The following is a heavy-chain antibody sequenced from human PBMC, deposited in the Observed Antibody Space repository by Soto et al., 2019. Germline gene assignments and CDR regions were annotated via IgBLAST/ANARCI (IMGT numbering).Heavy chain of an antibody. D-gene: IGHD6-19*01. V-gene: IGHV4-30-2*01. CDR1: GGSISSGGYS. J-gene: IGHJ4*02. CDR3: ARAGDSSGPVALGY. Sequence: QLQLQESGSGLVKPSQTLSLTCAVYGGSISSGGYSGSWIRQPPGKGLAWIGYIYHSGSTYYNPSIKSRVTISLDSSKNQFSLKLRSVTAADTAVYSCARAGDSSGPVALGYWGQGTLVTVSS. CDR2: IYHSGST.